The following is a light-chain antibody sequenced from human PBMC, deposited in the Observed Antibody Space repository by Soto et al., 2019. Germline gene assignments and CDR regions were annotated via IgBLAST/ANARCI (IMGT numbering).Light chain of an antibody. CDR3: QTWGTGPAV. Sequence: QPVLTQSPSASASLGASVKLTCTLGSGHSSYAIAWQQQQPEKGPRYLMKLNSDGSHSKGDGIPDRFSGSSSGAERYLTISSLQSEDEADYYCQTWGTGPAVFGGGTQLTVL. J-gene: IGLJ7*01. CDR1: SGHSSYA. V-gene: IGLV4-69*01. CDR2: LNSDGSH.